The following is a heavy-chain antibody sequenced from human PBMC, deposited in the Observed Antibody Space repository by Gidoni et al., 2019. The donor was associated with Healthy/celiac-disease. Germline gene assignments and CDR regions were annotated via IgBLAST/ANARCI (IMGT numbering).Heavy chain of an antibody. CDR1: GFTFSSYA. Sequence: QVQLVESGGGVVQPGRSLRLSCAASGFTFSSYAMHWVRQAPGKGLEWVAVISYDGSNNYYADSVKGRFTISRDNSKNTLYLQMNSLRAEDTAVYYCAREFGDSFDYWGQGTLVTVSS. CDR2: ISYDGSNN. CDR3: AREFGDSFDY. D-gene: IGHD4-17*01. J-gene: IGHJ4*02. V-gene: IGHV3-30-3*01.